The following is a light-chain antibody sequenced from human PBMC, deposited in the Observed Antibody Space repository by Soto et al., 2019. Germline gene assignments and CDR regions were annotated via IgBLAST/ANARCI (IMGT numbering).Light chain of an antibody. CDR2: GAS. J-gene: IGKJ1*01. CDR3: QQHDQGWT. CDR1: QSVRTK. Sequence: EMVMTQSPATLSVSLGERATLYCRASQSVRTKLVWYQQKPGQAPRLLIYGASTRATGIPARFSGSGYGTEFILTISNLQSEDFAVYYCQQHDQGWTFGQGTKVEIK. V-gene: IGKV3-15*01.